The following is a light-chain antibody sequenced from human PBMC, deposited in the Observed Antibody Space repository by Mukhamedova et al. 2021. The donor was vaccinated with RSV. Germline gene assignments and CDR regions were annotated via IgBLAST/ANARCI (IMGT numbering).Light chain of an antibody. CDR2: DAS. Sequence: WYQRRVHGKPPKLLIYDASSLQTGVPPRFSGTGSGTDFTLTIGSLQPEAFATYFCQQSLGPFGGGTKVDIK. V-gene: IGKV1-13*02. CDR3: QQSLGP. J-gene: IGKJ4*02.